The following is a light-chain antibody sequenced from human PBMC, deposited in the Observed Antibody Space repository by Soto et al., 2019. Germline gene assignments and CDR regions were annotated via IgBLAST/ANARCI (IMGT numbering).Light chain of an antibody. Sequence: DIQMTQSPSSLSASIGDRVTITCRASQNIRSYLNWYQQKPGKAPKLLIYSASFLQSGVPSRFSGSGSGTGFTLTISALQPEDFGSYYCQQAYMRVLSFGGGTKIEIK. J-gene: IGKJ4*01. CDR2: SAS. V-gene: IGKV1-39*01. CDR1: QNIRSY. CDR3: QQAYMRVLS.